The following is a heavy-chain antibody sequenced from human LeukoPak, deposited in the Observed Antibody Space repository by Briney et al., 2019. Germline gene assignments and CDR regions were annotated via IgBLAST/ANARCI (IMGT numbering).Heavy chain of an antibody. J-gene: IGHJ5*02. CDR2: IYYSGST. V-gene: IGHV4-39*07. Sequence: SETLSLTCTVPGGSISSSSYYWGWIRQPPGKGLEWIGSIYYSGSTYYNPSLKSRVTISVDTSKNQFSLKLSSVTAADTAVYYCARSGYYDFWSGSENNWFDPWGQGTLVTVSS. D-gene: IGHD3-3*01. CDR3: ARSGYYDFWSGSENNWFDP. CDR1: GGSISSSSYY.